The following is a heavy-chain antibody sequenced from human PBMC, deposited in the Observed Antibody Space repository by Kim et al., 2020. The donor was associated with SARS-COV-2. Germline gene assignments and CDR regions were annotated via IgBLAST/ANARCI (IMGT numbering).Heavy chain of an antibody. J-gene: IGHJ4*02. CDR1: GFSFSTYW. Sequence: GGSLRLSCTGSGFSFSTYWMSWVRQVPGKGLEWVANIKPDGREKYYVDSLKGRFTISRDNAKNSLYLQMSNLRAEDTAVYYCARSITQFDWLISYWGQGT. CDR2: IKPDGREK. D-gene: IGHD3-9*01. V-gene: IGHV3-7*01. CDR3: ARSITQFDWLISY.